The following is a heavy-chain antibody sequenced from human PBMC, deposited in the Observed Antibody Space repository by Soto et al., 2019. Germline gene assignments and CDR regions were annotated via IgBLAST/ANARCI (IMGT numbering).Heavy chain of an antibody. D-gene: IGHD5-12*01. J-gene: IGHJ4*02. CDR1: GYSFTSYW. Sequence: LGESLKISCKGSGYSFTSYWIGWVRQMPGKGLEWMGIIYPGDSDTRYSPSFQGQVTISADKSISTAYLQWSSLKASDTAMYYCALSYSGYDYYFDYWGQGTLVTVSS. CDR2: IYPGDSDT. CDR3: ALSYSGYDYYFDY. V-gene: IGHV5-51*01.